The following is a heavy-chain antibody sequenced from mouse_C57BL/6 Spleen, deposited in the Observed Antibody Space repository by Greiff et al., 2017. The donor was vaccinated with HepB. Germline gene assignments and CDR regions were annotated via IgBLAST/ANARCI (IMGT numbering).Heavy chain of an antibody. J-gene: IGHJ4*01. CDR3: ARDALYDGLYYAMDY. CDR2: SRNKANDYTT. CDR1: GFTFSDFY. V-gene: IGHV7-1*01. Sequence: DVHLVESGGGLVQSGRSLRLSCATSGFTFSDFYMEWVRQAPGKGLEWIAASRNKANDYTTEYSASVKGRFIVSRDTSQSILYLQMNALRAEDTAIYYCARDALYDGLYYAMDYWGQGTSVTVSS. D-gene: IGHD2-3*01.